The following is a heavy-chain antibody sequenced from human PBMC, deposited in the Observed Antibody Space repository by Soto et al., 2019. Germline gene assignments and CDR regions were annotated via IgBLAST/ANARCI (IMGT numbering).Heavy chain of an antibody. D-gene: IGHD2-15*01. CDR3: ARSLALAVAASNNYLDP. CDR1: GYEFTNYG. J-gene: IGHJ5*02. CDR2: ISAYNGNT. V-gene: IGHV1-18*04. Sequence: QVQLVQSGTEVKKPGASVKVSCKASGYEFTNYGISWGRQAPGQGLEWMGWISAYNGNTKYEQTLQGRITMSTDTSTGTAYMELRRLRSDDTALYYCARSLALAVAASNNYLDPWGQGTLVIVSS.